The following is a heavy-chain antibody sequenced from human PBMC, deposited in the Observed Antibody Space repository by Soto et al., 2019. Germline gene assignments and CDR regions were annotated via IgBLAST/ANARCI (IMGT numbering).Heavy chain of an antibody. CDR3: AKDQSNSNYYDSSGYRRNNYYGMDV. CDR1: GFTFSSYG. J-gene: IGHJ6*02. Sequence: GGSLRLSCAASGFTFSSYGMHWVRQAPGKGLEWVAVISYDGSNKYYADSVKGRFTISRDNSKNTLYLQMNSLRAEDTAVYYCAKDQSNSNYYDSSGYRRNNYYGMDVWGQGTTVTVSS. CDR2: ISYDGSNK. D-gene: IGHD3-22*01. V-gene: IGHV3-30*18.